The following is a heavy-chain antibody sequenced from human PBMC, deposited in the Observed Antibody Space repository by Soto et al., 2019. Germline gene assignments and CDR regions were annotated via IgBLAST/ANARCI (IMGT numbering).Heavy chain of an antibody. CDR1: EFNIRSYA. Sequence: GGPLRLSSADSEFNIRSYAIHRLRQAPGKGLEWVAVISYDGSNKYYADSVKGRFTISRDNSKNTLYLQMNSLRAEDTAVYYCARGNQWELLSWIDYWGQGTLVTVSS. CDR3: ARGNQWELLSWIDY. CDR2: ISYDGSNK. D-gene: IGHD1-26*01. J-gene: IGHJ4*02. V-gene: IGHV3-30-3*01.